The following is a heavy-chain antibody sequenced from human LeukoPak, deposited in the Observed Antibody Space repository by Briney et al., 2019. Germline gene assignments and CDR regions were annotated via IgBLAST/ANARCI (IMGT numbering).Heavy chain of an antibody. CDR1: GFTFSDYY. V-gene: IGHV3-74*01. CDR2: INSDGSST. J-gene: IGHJ4*02. D-gene: IGHD1-26*01. CDR3: ARDWDYYFDY. Sequence: GGSLRLSCAASGFTFSDYYMSWIRQAPGKGLVWVSRINSDGSSTSYADSVKGRFTISRDNAKNTLYLQMNSLRAEDTAVYYCARDWDYYFDYWGQGTLVTVSS.